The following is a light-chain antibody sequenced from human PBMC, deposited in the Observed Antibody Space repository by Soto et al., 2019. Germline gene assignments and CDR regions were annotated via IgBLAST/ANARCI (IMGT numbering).Light chain of an antibody. V-gene: IGKV3-11*01. CDR1: QSVDKY. CDR3: QQRGNRPPST. Sequence: EIVMTQSPATLSLSPGERATLSCRASQSVDKYLVWYQQKPGQDPRLLIYDASNRATGIPARFSGSGSGTDFTLTISSLEPEDFAVYYCQQRGNRPPSTFGQGTKVEIK. J-gene: IGKJ1*01. CDR2: DAS.